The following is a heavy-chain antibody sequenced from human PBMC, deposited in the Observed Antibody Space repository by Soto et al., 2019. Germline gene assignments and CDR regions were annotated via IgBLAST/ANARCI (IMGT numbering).Heavy chain of an antibody. Sequence: GGSLRLSCAASGFTVNSNYMSWVRQAPGKGLEWVSVIYSGDSTYYADSVKGRFTISRDNSKNTLYLQMNSLRAEDTAVYYCARGAGEGSSSAPLDYWGQGTLVTVSS. J-gene: IGHJ4*02. CDR1: GFTVNSNY. D-gene: IGHD6-6*01. CDR2: IYSGDST. V-gene: IGHV3-53*01. CDR3: ARGAGEGSSSAPLDY.